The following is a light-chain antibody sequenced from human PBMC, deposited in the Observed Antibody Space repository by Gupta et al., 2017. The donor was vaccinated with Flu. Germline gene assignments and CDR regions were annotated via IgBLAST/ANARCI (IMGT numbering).Light chain of an antibody. V-gene: IGLV2-23*02. J-gene: IGLJ2*01. CDR3: CSYSADDTVV. CDR1: NSDVGNDNI. CDR2: EVS. Sequence: SITISCTGTNSDVGNDNIVSCDQQHSAKAHILMFYEVSRCTATLPSSFSGSKAGTTASLTISGPEEEDEDHYYCCSYSADDTVVFGGGTRLTVL.